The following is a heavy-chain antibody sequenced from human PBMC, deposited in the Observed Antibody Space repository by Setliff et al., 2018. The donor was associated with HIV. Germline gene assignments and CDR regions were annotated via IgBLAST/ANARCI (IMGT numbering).Heavy chain of an antibody. J-gene: IGHJ3*02. V-gene: IGHV4-4*07. CDR1: GGSISTYY. CDR2: IYTSGST. Sequence: ASETLSLTCTVSGGSISTYYWSWIRQPAGKGLEWIGRIYTSGSTNYSPSLKSRVTMSVDTSKNQFSLKLNSVTAADTAVYYCARAATYYNFWSGYHPHAFDIWGQGTMVTVS. CDR3: ARAATYYNFWSGYHPHAFDI. D-gene: IGHD3-3*01.